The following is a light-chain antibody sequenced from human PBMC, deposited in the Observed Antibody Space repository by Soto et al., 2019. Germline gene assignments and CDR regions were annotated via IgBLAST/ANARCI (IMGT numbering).Light chain of an antibody. Sequence: QSVLTQPPSVSGAPGQRVTSSCTGSSSNIGAGYDVHWYQQFPGTAPKLLISGNINRPSGIPDRFSGSKSGTSASLAITGLQTEDEADYYCQSYDVSLTAYVFGTGTKLTVL. V-gene: IGLV1-40*01. J-gene: IGLJ1*01. CDR1: SSNIGAGYD. CDR3: QSYDVSLTAYV. CDR2: GNI.